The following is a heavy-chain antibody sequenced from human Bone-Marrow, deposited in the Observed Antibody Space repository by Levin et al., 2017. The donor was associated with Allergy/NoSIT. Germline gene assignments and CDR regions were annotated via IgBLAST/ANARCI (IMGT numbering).Heavy chain of an antibody. CDR1: GFTFSNAW. CDR3: TTTGRAQANEYYFYYGMDV. CDR2: IKSKTDGGTT. V-gene: IGHV3-15*01. D-gene: IGHD1-14*01. Sequence: KPGGSLRLSCAASGFTFSNAWMSWVRQAPGKGLEWVGRIKSKTDGGTTDYAAPVKGRFTISRDDSKNTLYLQMNSLKTEDTAVYYCTTTGRAQANEYYFYYGMDVWGQGTTVTVSS. J-gene: IGHJ6*02.